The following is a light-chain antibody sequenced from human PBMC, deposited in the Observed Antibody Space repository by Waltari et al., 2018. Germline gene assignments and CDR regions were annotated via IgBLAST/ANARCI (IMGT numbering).Light chain of an antibody. CDR2: DAS. Sequence: DIVLTQSPAPLSLTPGERATLPCRASQTVGVFIAWYQQKPGQSPRLLIYDASNRDTGVPIRFSGSGSGTDFTLTISSLEPDDFALYYCQQRRSWPPTFGQGTKVEMK. CDR1: QTVGVF. V-gene: IGKV3-11*01. CDR3: QQRRSWPPT. J-gene: IGKJ1*01.